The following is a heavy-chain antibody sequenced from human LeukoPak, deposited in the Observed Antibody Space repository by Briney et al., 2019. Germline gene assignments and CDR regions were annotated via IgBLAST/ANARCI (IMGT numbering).Heavy chain of an antibody. J-gene: IGHJ5*02. CDR2: VYYSGST. Sequence: PSETLSLTCVVSGGSVSGYYWGWIRQPPGRGLEWIGYVYYSGSTNYNPSFKSRITISVDTSRNQLSLRLSSVTAADTAVYYCARDTGTTWFDPWGQGTLVTVSS. CDR3: ARDTGTTWFDP. CDR1: GGSVSGYY. D-gene: IGHD1-7*01. V-gene: IGHV4-59*02.